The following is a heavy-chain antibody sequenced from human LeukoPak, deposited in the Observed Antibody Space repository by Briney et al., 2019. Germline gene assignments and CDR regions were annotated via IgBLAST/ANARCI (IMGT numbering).Heavy chain of an antibody. CDR1: GGPISSGDYY. D-gene: IGHD4-17*01. J-gene: IGHJ6*02. Sequence: SETLSLTCTVSGGPISSGDYYWSWIRQHPGKGLEWIGYIYYSGSTYYNPSLKSRVTISVDTSKNQFSLRLSSVTAADTAVYYCARVKTTDYYYGMDVWGQGTTVTVSS. CDR2: IYYSGST. V-gene: IGHV4-31*03. CDR3: ARVKTTDYYYGMDV.